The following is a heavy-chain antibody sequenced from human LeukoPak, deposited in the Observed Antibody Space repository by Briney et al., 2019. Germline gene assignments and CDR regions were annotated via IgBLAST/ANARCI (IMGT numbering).Heavy chain of an antibody. V-gene: IGHV3-33*08. CDR1: GFTFKTYG. D-gene: IGHD2-2*01. CDR3: ARVTPVPGGYYFDY. Sequence: GGSLRLSCAAYGFTFKTYGMHWVRQAPGKGLEWVAVIMYDGSNKYYADSVKGRFIISRDNAKNSLYLQMNSLRAEDTAVYYCARVTPVPGGYYFDYWGQGTLVTVSS. CDR2: IMYDGSNK. J-gene: IGHJ4*02.